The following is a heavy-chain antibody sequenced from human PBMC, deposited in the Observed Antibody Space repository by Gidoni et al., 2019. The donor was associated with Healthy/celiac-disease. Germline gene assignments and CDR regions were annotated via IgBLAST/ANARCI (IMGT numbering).Heavy chain of an antibody. Sequence: SRINSDGSSTSYADSVKGRFTISRDNAKNTLYLQMNSLRAEDTAVYYCASVKGGSWYDDDYYYYYGMDVWGQGTTVTVSS. D-gene: IGHD6-13*01. CDR3: ASVKGGSWYDDDYYYYYGMDV. CDR2: INSDGSST. V-gene: IGHV3-74*01. J-gene: IGHJ6*02.